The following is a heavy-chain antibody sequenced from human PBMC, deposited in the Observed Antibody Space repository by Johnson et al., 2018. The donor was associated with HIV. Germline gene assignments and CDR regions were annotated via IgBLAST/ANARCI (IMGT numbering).Heavy chain of an antibody. D-gene: IGHD3-16*01. J-gene: IGHJ3*01. CDR3: VRTSCAGARCLGYDPFDV. CDR2: INGDGSRT. Sequence: VQLVESGGGLVQPGGSLRLSCGASGFTFNDHWMQWVRQAPGKGLVWVSRINGDGSRTSYADSVKGRFTIARDNAKNTLFLEMKSLGAEDTAVYYCVRTSCAGARCLGYDPFDVWGQGTMVTVSS. CDR1: GFTFNDHW. V-gene: IGHV3-74*01.